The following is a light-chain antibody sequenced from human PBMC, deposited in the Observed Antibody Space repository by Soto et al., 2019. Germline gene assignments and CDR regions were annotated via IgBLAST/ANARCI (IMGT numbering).Light chain of an antibody. J-gene: IGKJ2*01. CDR1: QSVSNNY. CDR2: CSS. Sequence: EVVLTQSPGTLSLSPGERATLSCRASQSVSNNYFAWYQQKPGQAPRLLIFCSSDRATGIPDRFSGSGSGTAFTFTIGRLEPEDCAVYYCQQYGSSPPYTFGQGTKLEIK. V-gene: IGKV3-20*01. CDR3: QQYGSSPPYT.